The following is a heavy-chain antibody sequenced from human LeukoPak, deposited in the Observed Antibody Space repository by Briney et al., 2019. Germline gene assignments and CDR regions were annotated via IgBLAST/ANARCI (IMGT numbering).Heavy chain of an antibody. Sequence: GGSLRLSCAASGFTFSSYSMNWVRQAPGKGLEWVSSTSSSSSYIYYADSVKGRFTISRDNAKNSLYLQMNSLRAEDTAVYYCARDFDGGNPEPYFDYWGQGTLVTVSS. J-gene: IGHJ4*02. CDR1: GFTFSSYS. CDR2: TSSSSSYI. D-gene: IGHD4-23*01. V-gene: IGHV3-21*01. CDR3: ARDFDGGNPEPYFDY.